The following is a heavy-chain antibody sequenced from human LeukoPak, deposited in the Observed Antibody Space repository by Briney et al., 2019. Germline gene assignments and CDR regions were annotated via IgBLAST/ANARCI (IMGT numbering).Heavy chain of an antibody. CDR3: ARGTVPYYYYYGMDV. CDR2: IYYSGST. J-gene: IGHJ6*02. V-gene: IGHV4-59*01. CDR1: GGSISSYY. D-gene: IGHD4-17*01. Sequence: SETLSLTCTISGGSISSYYWSWIRQPPGKGLEWIGYIYYSGSTNYNPSLKSRVTISVDTSKNQFSLKLSSVTAADTAVYYCARGTVPYYYYYGMDVWGQGTTVTVSS.